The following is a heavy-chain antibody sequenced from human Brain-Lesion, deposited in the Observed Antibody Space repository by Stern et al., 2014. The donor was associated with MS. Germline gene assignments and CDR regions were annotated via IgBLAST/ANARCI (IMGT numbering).Heavy chain of an antibody. CDR1: GFTFDDYG. V-gene: IGHV3-43D*03. D-gene: IGHD3-22*01. Sequence: VQLVESGGVVVQPGGSLRLSCAASGFTFDDYGMHLVRQAPGNGLEWVSLISWDGCSTYYADSVKGRFTISRDNSKNSLYLQMNSLGAEDTALYYCAKDIGDSSGYLDYWGQGTLVTVSS. CDR3: AKDIGDSSGYLDY. CDR2: ISWDGCST. J-gene: IGHJ4*02.